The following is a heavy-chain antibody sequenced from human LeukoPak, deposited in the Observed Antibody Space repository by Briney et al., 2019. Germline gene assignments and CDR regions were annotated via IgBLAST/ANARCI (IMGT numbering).Heavy chain of an antibody. D-gene: IGHD1-7*01. V-gene: IGHV3-15*01. CDR1: GFTFSDHY. CDR2: IKSKTDGGTT. CDR3: TTGDWNYEGYFDY. J-gene: IGHJ4*02. Sequence: PGGSLRLSCAASGFTFSDHYMDWVRQAPGKGLEWVGRIKSKTDGGTTDYAAPVKGRFTISRDDSKNTLYLQMNSLKTEDTAVYYCTTGDWNYEGYFDYWGQGTLVTVSS.